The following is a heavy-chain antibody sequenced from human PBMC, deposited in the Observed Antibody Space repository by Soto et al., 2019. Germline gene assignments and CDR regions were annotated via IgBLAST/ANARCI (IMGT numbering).Heavy chain of an antibody. D-gene: IGHD2-8*01. CDR1: GFALSNYW. CDR2: IKQDGSAK. Sequence: EVQLVESGGGLVQPGGSLRLSCAVSGFALSNYWMSWVRQAPGKGLEWLANIKQDGSAKNYVDSVKGRFTISRDNAKNSLYLQMSSLRAEDTAVYYCVRGGWSVDYWGQGTLVIVSS. J-gene: IGHJ4*02. V-gene: IGHV3-7*04. CDR3: VRGGWSVDY.